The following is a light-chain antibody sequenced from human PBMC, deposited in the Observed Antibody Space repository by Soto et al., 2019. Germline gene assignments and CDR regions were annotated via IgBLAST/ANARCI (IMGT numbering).Light chain of an antibody. CDR3: SSYGSSNTVV. CDR2: DVS. J-gene: IGLJ2*01. CDR1: SRDVGGYNY. Sequence: QSALTQPASVSGSPGQSITISCTGTSRDVGGYNYVSWYQHHPGKAPKLMIYDVSNRPSGVSNRFSASKSGNTASLTISGLQAEHEADYYCSSYGSSNTVVFGGGTKLTVL. V-gene: IGLV2-14*03.